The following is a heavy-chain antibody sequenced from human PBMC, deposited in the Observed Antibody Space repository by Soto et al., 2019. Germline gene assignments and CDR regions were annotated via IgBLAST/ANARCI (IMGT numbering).Heavy chain of an antibody. CDR1: GFTFSSYG. CDR3: ASEYCSGGSCYYYGMEV. J-gene: IGHJ6*02. V-gene: IGHV3-33*01. CDR2: IWYDGSNK. Sequence: GGSLRLSCAASGFTFSSYGMHWVRQAPGKGLEWVAVIWYDGSNKYYADSVKGRFTISRDNSKNTLYLQMNSLRAEDTAVYYCASEYCSGGSCYYYGMEVWGQGTTVTVSS. D-gene: IGHD2-15*01.